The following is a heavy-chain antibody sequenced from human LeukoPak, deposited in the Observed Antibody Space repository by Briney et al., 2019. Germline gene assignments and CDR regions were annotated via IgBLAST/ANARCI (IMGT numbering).Heavy chain of an antibody. V-gene: IGHV4-34*01. CDR2: INHSGST. D-gene: IGHD6-6*01. CDR1: GGSFSGYY. Sequence: SETLSLTCAVYGGSFSGYYWSWIRQPPGKGLEWIGEINHSGSTNYNPSLKSRVTISVDTSKNQFSLKPSSVTAADTAVYYCARGVGYSSSFHFDYWGQGTLVTVSS. CDR3: ARGVGYSSSFHFDY. J-gene: IGHJ4*02.